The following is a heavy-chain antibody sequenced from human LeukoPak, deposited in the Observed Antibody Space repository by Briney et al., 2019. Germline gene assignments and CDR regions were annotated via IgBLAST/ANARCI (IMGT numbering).Heavy chain of an antibody. V-gene: IGHV3-30*17. CDR2: ISYDGSNK. J-gene: IGHJ4*02. CDR1: GFPFSSYA. Sequence: GGSLRLSCAASGFPFSSYAMHCVRQAPGKGLEWVADISYDGSNKYYADSVKGRFTISRDNSKNTLYLQMNSLRAEDTAVDYCARDGYSSSPTVLAPYFGYWGQGTLVTVSS. CDR3: ARDGYSSSPTVLAPYFGY. D-gene: IGHD6-13*01.